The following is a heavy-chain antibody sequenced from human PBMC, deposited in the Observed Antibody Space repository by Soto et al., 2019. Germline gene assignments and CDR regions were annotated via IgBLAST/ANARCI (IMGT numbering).Heavy chain of an antibody. D-gene: IGHD1-1*01. V-gene: IGHV3-23*01. Sequence: GGSLRLSCAASGFTFSSYAMSWVRQAPGKGLEWVSAISGSGGSTYYANSVKGRFTISRDNSKNTLYLQMNSLRAEDTAVYYCAKDLSAVLDGGFDYWGQGTLVTVSS. CDR1: GFTFSSYA. CDR3: AKDLSAVLDGGFDY. J-gene: IGHJ4*02. CDR2: ISGSGGST.